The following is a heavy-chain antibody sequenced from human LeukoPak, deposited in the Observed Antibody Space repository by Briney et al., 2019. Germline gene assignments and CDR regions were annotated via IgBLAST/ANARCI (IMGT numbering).Heavy chain of an antibody. CDR3: ARGEGTYYDILTGYHDAFDI. V-gene: IGHV4-4*07. D-gene: IGHD3-9*01. CDR2: IYTSGST. Sequence: PSETPSLTCTVSGGSISSYYWSWIRQPAGKGLEWIGRIYTSGSTNYNPSLKSRVTMSVDTSKNQFSLKLSSVTAADTAVYYCARGEGTYYDILTGYHDAFDIWGQGTMVTVSS. CDR1: GGSISSYY. J-gene: IGHJ3*02.